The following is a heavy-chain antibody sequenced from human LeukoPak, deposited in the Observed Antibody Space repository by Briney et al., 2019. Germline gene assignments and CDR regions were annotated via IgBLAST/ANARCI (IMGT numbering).Heavy chain of an antibody. V-gene: IGHV4-59*01. D-gene: IGHD3-22*01. Sequence: PSETLSLTCTVSGGSISSYYWSWIRQPPGKGLEWIGYIYYSGSTNYNPSLKSRVTISVDTSKNQFSLKLSSVTAADTAVYYCARERFTYDSSSYWDYWGQGTLVTVSS. J-gene: IGHJ4*02. CDR2: IYYSGST. CDR3: ARERFTYDSSSYWDY. CDR1: GGSISSYY.